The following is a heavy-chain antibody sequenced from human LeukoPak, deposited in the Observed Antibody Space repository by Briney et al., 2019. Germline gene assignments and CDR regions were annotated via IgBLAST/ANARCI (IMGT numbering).Heavy chain of an antibody. Sequence: GGSLRLSCAASGFTFDDYAMHWVRQAPGKGLEWVSGISWNSGSIGYADSVKGRFTISRDNAKNSLYLQTNSLRAEDMALYYCAKEEEDCSSTSCPFDYWGQGTLVTVSS. CDR1: GFTFDDYA. V-gene: IGHV3-9*03. D-gene: IGHD2-2*01. CDR3: AKEEEDCSSTSCPFDY. J-gene: IGHJ4*02. CDR2: ISWNSGSI.